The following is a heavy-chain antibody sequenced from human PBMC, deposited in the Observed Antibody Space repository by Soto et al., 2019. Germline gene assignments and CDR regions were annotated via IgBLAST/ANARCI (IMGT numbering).Heavy chain of an antibody. D-gene: IGHD6-13*01. V-gene: IGHV1-69*01. CDR1: EGTFNSYA. CDR3: ASGASRWYPYFFDS. Sequence: QAQVVQSGAEVRKPGSSVKLSCKASEGTFNSYAIAWVRQAPGQGLEWMGGIIPYYNTLNYAQKFQDRVTITADDSTNTVYMEMSSLRSDDTAVYFCASGASRWYPYFFDSWAQGTLVTVSS. J-gene: IGHJ4*02. CDR2: IIPYYNTL.